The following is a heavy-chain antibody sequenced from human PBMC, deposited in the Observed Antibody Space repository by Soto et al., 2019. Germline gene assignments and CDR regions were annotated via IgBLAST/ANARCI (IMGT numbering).Heavy chain of an antibody. D-gene: IGHD3-10*01. J-gene: IGHJ4*02. CDR3: ARDGAGYYGSGSYSQKYFDY. CDR2: ISAYNGYT. CDR1: GYTFTSYG. Sequence: ASVKVSCKASGYTFTSYGISWARQAPGQGLEWMGWISAYNGYTNYAQKLQGRVTMTTDTSTSTAYMELRSLRSDDTAVYYCARDGAGYYGSGSYSQKYFDYWGQGTLVTVSS. V-gene: IGHV1-18*01.